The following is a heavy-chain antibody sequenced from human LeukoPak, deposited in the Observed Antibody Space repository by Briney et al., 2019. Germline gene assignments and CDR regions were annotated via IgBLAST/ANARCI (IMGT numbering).Heavy chain of an antibody. Sequence: PSETLSLTYTVSGGSINSYYWSWIRQPAGKGLEWIGRIYSSGSTNYNPSLKSRVSMSVGTSKNQFSLKLTSVTAADTAVYYCARGGKATVVTMWGQGILVTVSS. D-gene: IGHD4-23*01. CDR1: GGSINSYY. V-gene: IGHV4-4*07. J-gene: IGHJ4*02. CDR2: IYSSGST. CDR3: ARGGKATVVTM.